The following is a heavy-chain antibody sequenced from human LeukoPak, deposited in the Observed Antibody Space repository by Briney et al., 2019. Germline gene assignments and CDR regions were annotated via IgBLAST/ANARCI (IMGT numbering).Heavy chain of an antibody. CDR2: ISAYNGNT. Sequence: ASVKVSCKASGYTFTSYGISRVRQAPGQGLEWMGWISAYNGNTNYAQKLQGRVTMTTDTSTSTAYMELRSLRSDDTAVYYCARDGIIAAAGIKDYWGQGTLVTVSS. CDR3: ARDGIIAAAGIKDY. J-gene: IGHJ4*02. V-gene: IGHV1-18*04. D-gene: IGHD6-13*01. CDR1: GYTFTSYG.